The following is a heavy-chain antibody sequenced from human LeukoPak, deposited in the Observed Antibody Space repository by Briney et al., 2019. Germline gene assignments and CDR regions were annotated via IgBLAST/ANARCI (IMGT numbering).Heavy chain of an antibody. J-gene: IGHJ6*02. Sequence: VASVKVSCKASGYTFTGYYMHWVRQAPGQGLEWMGIINPSGGSTSYAQKSQGRVTMTRDTSTSTVYMELSSLRSEDTAVYYCAREYDVVVPAAIFPGGMDVWGQGTTVTVSS. CDR2: INPSGGST. CDR3: AREYDVVVPAAIFPGGMDV. CDR1: GYTFTGYY. V-gene: IGHV1-46*01. D-gene: IGHD2-2*01.